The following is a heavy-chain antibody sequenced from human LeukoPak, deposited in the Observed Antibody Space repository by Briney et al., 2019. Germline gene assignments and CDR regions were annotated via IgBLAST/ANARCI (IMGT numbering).Heavy chain of an antibody. J-gene: IGHJ6*02. D-gene: IGHD3-22*01. CDR1: GFTVSSNY. Sequence: GGSLRLSCAASGFTVSSNYMSWVRQAPGKGLEWVSVIYSGGSTYYADSVKGRFTISRDNSKNTLYLQMNSLRAEDTAVYYCAISGYYFFYYYYGMDVWGQGTTVTVSS. CDR3: AISGYYFFYYYYGMDV. V-gene: IGHV3-66*01. CDR2: IYSGGST.